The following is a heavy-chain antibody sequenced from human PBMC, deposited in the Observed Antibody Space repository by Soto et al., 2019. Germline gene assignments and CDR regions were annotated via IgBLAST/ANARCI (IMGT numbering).Heavy chain of an antibody. J-gene: IGHJ4*02. CDR3: APSFRAFDY. CDR1: GFTFSSYG. CDR2: ISYDGSNK. D-gene: IGHD3-16*02. V-gene: IGHV3-30*03. Sequence: QVQLVEYGGGVVQPGRSLRLSRAASGFTFSSYGMHWVRQAPGKGLEWVAVISYDGSNKYYADSVKGRFTIARDNSKNTLYLQMNSLRAKDTSVYYCAPSFRAFDYSGQGTLVTVSS.